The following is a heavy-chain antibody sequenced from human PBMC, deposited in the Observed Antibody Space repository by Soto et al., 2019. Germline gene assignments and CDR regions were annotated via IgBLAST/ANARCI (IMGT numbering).Heavy chain of an antibody. CDR2: IIPIFGTA. V-gene: IGHV1-69*13. Sequence: ASVKVSCKASGGTFRSYAISWVRQAPGQGLEWVGGIIPIFGTANYAQKFQGRVTITADESTSTAYMELSSLRSEDTAVYYCAKDFLTMIVVVTYPSGMDVWGQRTTVTVSS. J-gene: IGHJ6*02. CDR3: AKDFLTMIVVVTYPSGMDV. CDR1: GGTFRSYA. D-gene: IGHD3-22*01.